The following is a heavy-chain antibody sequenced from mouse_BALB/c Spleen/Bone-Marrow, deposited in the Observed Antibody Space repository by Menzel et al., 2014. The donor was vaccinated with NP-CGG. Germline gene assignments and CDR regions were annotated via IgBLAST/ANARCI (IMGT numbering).Heavy chain of an antibody. Sequence: VQLQQSGAELVKPGASVKLSCKASGNTFTSYWMHWVKQRPGQGLEWIGEINPSNGRTNYNEKFKSKATLTVDKSSSTAYMQLSSLTSEDSAVYYCARTYFDYWGQGTTLTVSS. V-gene: IGHV1S81*02. CDR2: INPSNGRT. CDR3: ARTYFDY. CDR1: GNTFTSYW. J-gene: IGHJ2*01.